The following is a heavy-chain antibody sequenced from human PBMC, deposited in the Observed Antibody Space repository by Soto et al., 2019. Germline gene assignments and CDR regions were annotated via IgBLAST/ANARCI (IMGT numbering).Heavy chain of an antibody. J-gene: IGHJ4*02. Sequence: TLSLTCTVSGGSISSGGFYWSWIRQHPGRGLEWIGYIHYSGDSYHNPSLKSRLTISVDTYQNQFSLRLTSVTDPDTDVYYCERDAKTEDGDYYLDYWGQGTLVT. CDR1: GGSISSGGFY. CDR2: IHYSGDS. CDR3: ERDAKTEDGDYYLDY. D-gene: IGHD7-27*01. V-gene: IGHV4-31*03.